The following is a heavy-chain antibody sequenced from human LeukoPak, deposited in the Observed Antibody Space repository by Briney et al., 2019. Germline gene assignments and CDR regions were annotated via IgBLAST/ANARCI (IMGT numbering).Heavy chain of an antibody. J-gene: IGHJ4*02. V-gene: IGHV3-11*03. CDR3: ARLTCDSSGYFDY. CDR1: GFTFSDYY. D-gene: IGHD3-22*01. CDR2: ISSSRTYT. Sequence: PGGSLRLSCAASGFTFSDYYMSWIRQAPGKGLEWVSYISSSRTYTNYADSVKGRFTISRDNAKNSLYLQMNSLRAEDTAVYYCARLTCDSSGYFDYWGQGTLVTVSS.